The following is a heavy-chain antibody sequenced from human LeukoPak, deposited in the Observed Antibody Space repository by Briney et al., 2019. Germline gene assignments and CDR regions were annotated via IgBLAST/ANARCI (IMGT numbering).Heavy chain of an antibody. J-gene: IGHJ4*02. Sequence: GGSLRLSCAASGFSVINNYMSWVRQAPGKGLEWVSVIYEGDSTYYADSVKGRFTITRHNSKNTLYLQMNSLRAEDTAVYYCAREESGSYFRYWGQGTLVTVSS. CDR2: IYEGDST. CDR3: AREESGSYFRY. V-gene: IGHV3-53*01. D-gene: IGHD1-26*01. CDR1: GFSVINNY.